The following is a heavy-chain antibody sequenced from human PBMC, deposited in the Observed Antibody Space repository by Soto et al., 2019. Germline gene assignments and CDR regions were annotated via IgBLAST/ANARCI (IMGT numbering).Heavy chain of an antibody. J-gene: IGHJ5*01. D-gene: IGHD3-10*01. V-gene: IGHV1-2*02. Sequence: GSGKVSCKTCGYPFTAYYMHWLRQAPGHGLEWLGWTSPRTGGAKYSHKFQGRVSMTRNTSITTAYMELTGLSTDDTAVYYCARSSGSYSKWFDSWGQGTMVTVSS. CDR2: TSPRTGGA. CDR1: GYPFTAYY. CDR3: ARSSGSYSKWFDS.